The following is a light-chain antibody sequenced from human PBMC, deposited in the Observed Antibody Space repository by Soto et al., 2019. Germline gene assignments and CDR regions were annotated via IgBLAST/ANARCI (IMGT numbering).Light chain of an antibody. CDR1: QSIRSY. CDR3: QQTYSTSWT. V-gene: IGKV1-39*01. Sequence: PMTQSPSSLSASVGHRVTITCRASQSIRSYLNWYQQKPGKAPKLLIYAASSLHSGVPSSFSGSGSGTDFALTISSLQPEDFATYYCQQTYSTSWTFGQGTKVEIK. J-gene: IGKJ1*01. CDR2: AAS.